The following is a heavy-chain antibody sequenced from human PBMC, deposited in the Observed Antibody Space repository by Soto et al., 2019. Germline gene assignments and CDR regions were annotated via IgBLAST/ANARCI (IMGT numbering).Heavy chain of an antibody. CDR1: GYTFTGYY. V-gene: IGHV1-2*04. D-gene: IGHD3-3*01. J-gene: IGHJ4*02. Sequence: QVQLVQSGAEVKKPGASVKVSCKASGYTFTGYYMHWVRQAPGQGLEWMGWINPNSGGTNYAQKFQGWVTMTRDTSISTAYMELSRLRSDDTAVYYCARGYRFGYYDFWSGYSEPYYFDYGGQGTLVTVSS. CDR2: INPNSGGT. CDR3: ARGYRFGYYDFWSGYSEPYYFDY.